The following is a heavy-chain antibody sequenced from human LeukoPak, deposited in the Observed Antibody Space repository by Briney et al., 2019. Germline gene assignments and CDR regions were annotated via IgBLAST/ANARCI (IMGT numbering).Heavy chain of an antibody. CDR2: IWYDGSNK. J-gene: IGHJ4*02. CDR1: GFTFSTYG. Sequence: GGSLRLSCAASGFTFSTYGMHWVRQAPGKGLEWVAVIWYDGSNKYYADSVKGRFTTPRDNSKNTLYLQMNSLRAEDTAVYYCARGFYSSDHWGQGTLVTVSS. D-gene: IGHD3-22*01. CDR3: ARGFYSSDH. V-gene: IGHV3-33*01.